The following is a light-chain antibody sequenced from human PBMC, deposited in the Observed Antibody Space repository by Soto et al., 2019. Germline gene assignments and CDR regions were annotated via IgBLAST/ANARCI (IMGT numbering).Light chain of an antibody. CDR1: QNVNNN. CDR2: GAF. V-gene: IGKV3-15*01. J-gene: IGKJ4*01. Sequence: EIVMTQSPATLSVSPGERATLSCRASQNVNNNLAWYQQKPGQAPRLLIYGAFTKATDIPARFSGSGSGTDFTLTFSSLQSEVFAFYYCQQYNNWPLTFGGGTKVDIK. CDR3: QQYNNWPLT.